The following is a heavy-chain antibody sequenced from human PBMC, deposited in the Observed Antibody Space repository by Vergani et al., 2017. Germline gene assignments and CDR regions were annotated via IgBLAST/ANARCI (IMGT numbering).Heavy chain of an antibody. CDR2: ISYDGSNK. Sequence: QVQLVESGGGVVQPGRSLRLSCAASGFTFSSYAMHWVRPAPGKGLEWVAVISYDGSNKYYADSVKGRFTISRDNSKNTLYLQMNSLRAEDTAVYYCAREPSSGSLYDAFDIWGQGTMVTVSS. D-gene: IGHD1-26*01. CDR1: GFTFSSYA. V-gene: IGHV3-30*01. J-gene: IGHJ3*02. CDR3: AREPSSGSLYDAFDI.